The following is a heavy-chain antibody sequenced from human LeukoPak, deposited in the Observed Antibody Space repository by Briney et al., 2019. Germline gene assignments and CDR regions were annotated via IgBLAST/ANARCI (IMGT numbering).Heavy chain of an antibody. CDR3: ARVAFDY. J-gene: IGHJ4*02. CDR2: IYYSGST. V-gene: IGHV4-39*07. D-gene: IGHD3-3*02. Sequence: PSETLSLTCTVSGGPISSSSYYWGWIRQPPGKGLEWIGSIYYSGSTYYNPSLKSRVSISVDTSKNQFSLKLSSVTAADTAVYYCARVAFDYWGPGTLVTVSS. CDR1: GGPISSSSYY.